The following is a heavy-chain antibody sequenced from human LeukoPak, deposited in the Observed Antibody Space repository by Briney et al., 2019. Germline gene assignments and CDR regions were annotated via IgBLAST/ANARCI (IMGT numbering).Heavy chain of an antibody. J-gene: IGHJ4*02. CDR1: GGTFSSYA. V-gene: IGHV1-69*01. D-gene: IGHD3-10*01. Sequence: SVKVSCKASGGTFSSYAISWVRHAPGQGLEWMGGIIPIFGTANYAQKFHGRVTITADESTSTAYMELSSLRSDDTAVYYRARREFLKTYYYGSGSYYTHPGIDYWGQGTLVTVSS. CDR3: ARREFLKTYYYGSGSYYTHPGIDY. CDR2: IIPIFGTA.